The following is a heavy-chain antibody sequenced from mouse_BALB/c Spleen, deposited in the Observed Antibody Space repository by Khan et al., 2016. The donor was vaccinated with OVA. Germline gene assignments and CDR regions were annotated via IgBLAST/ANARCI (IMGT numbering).Heavy chain of an antibody. D-gene: IGHD1-2*01. V-gene: IGHV3-2*02. Sequence: QLVESGPGLVKPSQSLSLTCTVTGYSITSGYGWNWIRQFPGNKLEWMGYISHSGSTNSNPSLKSRISITRDASKNQFFLQLNSVTTEDTATYYCARTARIKYWGQGTTLTVSS. J-gene: IGHJ2*01. CDR2: ISHSGST. CDR3: ARTARIKY. CDR1: GYSITSGYG.